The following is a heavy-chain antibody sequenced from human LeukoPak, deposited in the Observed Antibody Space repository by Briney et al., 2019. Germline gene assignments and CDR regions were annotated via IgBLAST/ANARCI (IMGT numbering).Heavy chain of an antibody. CDR2: ISGSGGST. Sequence: GGSLRLSCAASGFTFSSYAMSWVRQAPGKGLEWVSAISGSGGSTYYADSVEGRFTISRDNSKNTLYLQMNSLRAEDTAVYYCAKKVDSYGQRFTFPYYFDYWGQGTLVTVSS. V-gene: IGHV3-23*01. CDR1: GFTFSSYA. D-gene: IGHD5-18*01. CDR3: AKKVDSYGQRFTFPYYFDY. J-gene: IGHJ4*02.